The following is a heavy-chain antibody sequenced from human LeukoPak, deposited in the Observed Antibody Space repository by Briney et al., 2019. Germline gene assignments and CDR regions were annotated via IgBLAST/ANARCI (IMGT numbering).Heavy chain of an antibody. J-gene: IGHJ6*03. Sequence: PSETLSLTCTVSGGSISSGDYYWSWIRQPPGKGLEWIGYIYYSGSTNYNPSLKSRVTISVDTSKNQFSLKLSSVTAADTAVYYCARPRAVGPIYRSPMDVWGKGTTVTVSS. CDR2: IYYSGST. CDR3: ARPRAVGPIYRSPMDV. D-gene: IGHD2-2*02. CDR1: GGSISSGDYY. V-gene: IGHV4-30-4*01.